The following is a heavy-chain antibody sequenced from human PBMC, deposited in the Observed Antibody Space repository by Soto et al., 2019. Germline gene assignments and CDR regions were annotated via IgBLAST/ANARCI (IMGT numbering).Heavy chain of an antibody. D-gene: IGHD1-26*01. V-gene: IGHV3-21*01. CDR3: ARDFVVGGPTINYYYGMDV. CDR2: ISCSTSYI. CDR1: GFTFSSYS. J-gene: IGHJ6*02. Sequence: PGGSLRLSCAASGFTFSSYSMNWVRQAPGKGLEWVSSISCSTSYIYYADSVKGRFTISRDNSKNTLYLQMDSLGAEDTAVYYCARDFVVGGPTINYYYGMDVWGQGTTVTVSS.